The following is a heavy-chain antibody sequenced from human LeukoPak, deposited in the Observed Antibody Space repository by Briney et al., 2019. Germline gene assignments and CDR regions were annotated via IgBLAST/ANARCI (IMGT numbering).Heavy chain of an antibody. J-gene: IGHJ4*02. CDR3: AVMFTSNYYDSSGYRPLIDY. CDR2: IYPGDSDT. D-gene: IGHD3-22*01. Sequence: ASVKVSCKASGYTFTSYWIGWVRQMPGKGLEWMGIIYPGDSDTRYSPSFQGQVTISADKSISTAYLQWSSLKASDTAMYYCAVMFTSNYYDSSGYRPLIDYWGQGTLVTVSS. V-gene: IGHV5-51*01. CDR1: GYTFTSYW.